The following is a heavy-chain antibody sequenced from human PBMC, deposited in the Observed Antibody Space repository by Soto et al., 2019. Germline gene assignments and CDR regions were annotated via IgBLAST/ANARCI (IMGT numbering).Heavy chain of an antibody. CDR3: ARFPFDRSSWTNPRYFDY. CDR1: GGSISSGGYY. Sequence: SETLSLTCTVSGGSISSGGYYWSWIRQHPGKGLEWIGYIYYSGSTYYNPSLKSRATISVDTSRNQFSLRLSSVTAADTAVYYCARFPFDRSSWTNPRYFDYWGQGTLVTVSS. CDR2: IYYSGST. V-gene: IGHV4-31*03. D-gene: IGHD6-13*01. J-gene: IGHJ4*02.